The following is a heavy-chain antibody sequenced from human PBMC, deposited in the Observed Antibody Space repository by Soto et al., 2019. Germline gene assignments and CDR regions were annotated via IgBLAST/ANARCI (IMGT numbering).Heavy chain of an antibody. CDR2: IRSEGHGGTT. CDR3: ARDRCSLFRIRAFDF. J-gene: IGHJ4*01. Sequence: PGGSLRLSCTASGSNFGDYAMGWVRKAPGKGLEWVAYIRSEGHGGTTEYAASVRGRFTISRDVSATIANLQMYSLMTEYTAVYYCARDRCSLFRIRAFDFWGQGALVTVSS. V-gene: IGHV3-49*04. CDR1: GSNFGDYA. D-gene: IGHD4-17*01.